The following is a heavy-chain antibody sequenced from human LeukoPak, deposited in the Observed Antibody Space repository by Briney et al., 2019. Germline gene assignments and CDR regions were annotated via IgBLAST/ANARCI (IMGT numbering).Heavy chain of an antibody. J-gene: IGHJ6*04. Sequence: GGSLRLSCAASGFTFSSYEMNWVRQAPGKGLEWVSYISSSGSTIYYADSVKGRLTISRDNAKDSLYLQMNSLRAEDTAVYYCARDHIVVVPAAMNYYYYGMDVWGKGTTVTVSS. CDR3: ARDHIVVVPAAMNYYYYGMDV. CDR1: GFTFSSYE. V-gene: IGHV3-48*03. D-gene: IGHD2-2*01. CDR2: ISSSGSTI.